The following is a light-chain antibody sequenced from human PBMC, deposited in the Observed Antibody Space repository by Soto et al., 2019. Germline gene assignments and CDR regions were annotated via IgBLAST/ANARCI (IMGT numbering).Light chain of an antibody. CDR1: QSVGSY. V-gene: IGKV3-11*01. J-gene: IGKJ5*01. CDR2: DAS. CDR3: QQRSNWPII. Sequence: IVLTQSPATLSLSPGERGTLSCRASQSVGSYLAWYQQKPGQAPRLLIYDASNRATGIPARFSGSGSGTDFTLTISSLEPEDFAVYYCQQRSNWPIIFGQGTRLEIK.